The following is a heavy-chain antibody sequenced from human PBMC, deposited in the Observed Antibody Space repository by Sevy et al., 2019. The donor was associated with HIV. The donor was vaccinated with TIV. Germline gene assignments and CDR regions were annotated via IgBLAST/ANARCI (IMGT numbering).Heavy chain of an antibody. CDR2: IYHSGST. V-gene: IGHV4-38-2*01. D-gene: IGHD3-22*01. J-gene: IGHJ3*02. CDR3: AGRWDDSSGYYFAIGAFDI. CDR1: GYSISSGYY. Sequence: SETLSLTCAVSGYSISSGYYWGWIRQPPGKGLEWIGSIYHSGSTYYNPSLKSRVTISVDTSKNQFSLKLSSVTAADTAGYYCAGRWDDSSGYYFAIGAFDIWGQGTMVTVSS.